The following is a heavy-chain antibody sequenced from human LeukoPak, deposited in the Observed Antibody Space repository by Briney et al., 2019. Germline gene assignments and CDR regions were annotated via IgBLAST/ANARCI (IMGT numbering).Heavy chain of an antibody. J-gene: IGHJ4*02. Sequence: PSETLSLTCVVYGGSFSGYFWSWIRQPPGKGLEWIGEITPSGSTNCNPSLKSRVSISIDTSKKKLSLRLTSVTAADSAVYYCAGSFYYDSRDYWGQGTLVTVSS. CDR1: GGSFSGYF. D-gene: IGHD3-22*01. CDR2: ITPSGST. CDR3: AGSFYYDSRDY. V-gene: IGHV4-34*01.